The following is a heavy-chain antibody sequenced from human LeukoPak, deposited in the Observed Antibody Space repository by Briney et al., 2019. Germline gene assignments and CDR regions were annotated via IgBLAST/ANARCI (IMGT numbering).Heavy chain of an antibody. V-gene: IGHV4-4*07. CDR2: IYTSGST. Sequence: SETLSLTCTVSGGSISSYYWSWIRHPAGEGLEWIGRIYTSGSTNYNPSLKSRVTMSVDTSKNQFSLKLSSVTAADTAVYYCAREQYYDFWSGYRYYYYGMDVWGQGTTVTVSS. CDR1: GGSISSYY. J-gene: IGHJ6*02. D-gene: IGHD3-3*01. CDR3: AREQYYDFWSGYRYYYYGMDV.